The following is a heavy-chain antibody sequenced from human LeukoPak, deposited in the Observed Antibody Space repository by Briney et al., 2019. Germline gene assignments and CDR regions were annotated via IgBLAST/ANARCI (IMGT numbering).Heavy chain of an antibody. J-gene: IGHJ4*02. D-gene: IGHD2-15*01. CDR3: ARDGYCGGGSCGSSEWGY. V-gene: IGHV3-23*01. CDR2: ICPSSGT. Sequence: GGAPGLFLGASGFTFCRYAIRLGRQAPGEGVGWVSAICPSSGTFYAGSVKGRFTISRDNSKNTLYLQMNSLRAEDTAVYYCARDGYCGGGSCGSSEWGYWGQGTLVTVSS. CDR1: GFTFCRYA.